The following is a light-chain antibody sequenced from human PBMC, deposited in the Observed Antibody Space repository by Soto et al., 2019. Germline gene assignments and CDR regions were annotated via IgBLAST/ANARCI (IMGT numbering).Light chain of an antibody. V-gene: IGKV3-11*01. CDR3: QQRTIWPRT. CDR1: QSVSTY. CDR2: DAA. Sequence: EVVLTQSPDTLSLSPGERATLSCRASQSVSTYLAWYQQKPGQAPRLLIYDAAKRATGTPARFSGSGSGTDFTLTISSLGPEDLAVYYCQQRTIWPRTFGQGTKVEI. J-gene: IGKJ1*01.